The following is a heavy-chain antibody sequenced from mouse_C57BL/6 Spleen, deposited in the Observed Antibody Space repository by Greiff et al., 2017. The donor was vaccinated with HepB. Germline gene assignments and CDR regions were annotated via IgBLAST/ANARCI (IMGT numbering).Heavy chain of an antibody. D-gene: IGHD2-12*01. CDR3: SREVPCYVDY. Sequence: EVMLVESGGGLVKPGGSLKLSCAASGFTFSDYGMHWVRQAPEKGLEWVAYISSGSSTIYYADTVKGRFTISRDNAKNTLFLHMTSLRSEDTAMYYCSREVPCYVDYWGQGTTLTVSS. CDR2: ISSGSSTI. V-gene: IGHV5-17*01. J-gene: IGHJ2*01. CDR1: GFTFSDYG.